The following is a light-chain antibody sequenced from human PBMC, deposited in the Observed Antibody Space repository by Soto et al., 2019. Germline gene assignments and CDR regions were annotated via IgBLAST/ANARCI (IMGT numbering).Light chain of an antibody. V-gene: IGLV1-47*01. CDR2: RNN. J-gene: IGLJ2*01. CDR3: ATWDASLNGPL. Sequence: QSVLTQPPSASGTPGQRVTISCSGGSSNIGSYYVYWYQHLPGTAPKLLIYRNNNRPSGVPDRFSGSKSGTSASLAISGLRSEDETDYYCATWDASLNGPLFGGGTKLTVL. CDR1: SSNIGSYY.